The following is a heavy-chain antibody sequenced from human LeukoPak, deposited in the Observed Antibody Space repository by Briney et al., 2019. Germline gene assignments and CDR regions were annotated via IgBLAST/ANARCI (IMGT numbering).Heavy chain of an antibody. Sequence: GGSLRLSCAASGFTFDDYGMSWVRQAPGKGLEWVSGINWNGGSTGYADSVKGRFTISRDNAKNSLYLQMNSLRAEDTALYYCARGEVSSSGWYIGFDYWGQGTLVTVSS. V-gene: IGHV3-20*04. CDR1: GFTFDDYG. CDR2: INWNGGST. CDR3: ARGEVSSSGWYIGFDY. J-gene: IGHJ4*02. D-gene: IGHD3-22*01.